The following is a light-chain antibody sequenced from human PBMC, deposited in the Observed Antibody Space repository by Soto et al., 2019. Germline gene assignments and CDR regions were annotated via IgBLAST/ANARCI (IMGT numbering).Light chain of an antibody. Sequence: EVVMTQSPAALSVSPGERATLSCRASQSINSNLAWYQQKPGQAPRLLVYGASTMATGSPARFSGTGSGTEFTLTISSLQSEDFAVYYCQQYNNWPGWTGGQGTKVEIK. CDR1: QSINSN. CDR2: GAS. CDR3: QQYNNWPGWT. J-gene: IGKJ1*01. V-gene: IGKV3-15*01.